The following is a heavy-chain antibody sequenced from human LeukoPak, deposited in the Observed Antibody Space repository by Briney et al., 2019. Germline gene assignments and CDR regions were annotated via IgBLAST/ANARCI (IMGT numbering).Heavy chain of an antibody. CDR1: GYTFTSYG. CDR3: ARNVLLWFGEFNWFDP. D-gene: IGHD3-10*01. J-gene: IGHJ5*02. CDR2: ISAYNGNT. V-gene: IGHV1-18*01. Sequence: GASVTVSCKASGYTFTSYGISWVRQAPGQGLEWLGWISAYNGNTNYAQKLQGRVTMTTDTSTSTAYMELRSLRSDDTAVYYCARNVLLWFGEFNWFDPWGQGTLVTVSS.